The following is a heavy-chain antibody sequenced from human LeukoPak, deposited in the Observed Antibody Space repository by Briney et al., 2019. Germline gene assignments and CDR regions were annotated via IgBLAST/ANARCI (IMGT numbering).Heavy chain of an antibody. D-gene: IGHD6-13*01. Sequence: PGGSLRLSCAASGFAFRSYVVNWVRQAPGKGLEWVSSISTSGSDVNYPDSVKGRFTFSRDNAKSSLYLEMNSLTAEGTAVYYCARRTAAGPFDYWGQGTLVTVSS. V-gene: IGHV3-21*01. J-gene: IGHJ4*02. CDR1: GFAFRSYV. CDR3: ARRTAAGPFDY. CDR2: ISTSGSDV.